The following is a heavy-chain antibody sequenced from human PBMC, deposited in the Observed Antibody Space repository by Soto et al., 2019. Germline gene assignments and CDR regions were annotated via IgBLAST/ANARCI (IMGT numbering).Heavy chain of an antibody. CDR3: ARGGQDFWSGPFDY. Sequence: SETLSLTCTVSGASVTGFYWSWIRQPPGKGLEWIGYVFHSGSSNYNPSLKSRVTISVDTSKSQISLRLTSVTAADTAVYYCARGGQDFWSGPFDYWGQGALVTVSS. D-gene: IGHD3-3*01. CDR2: VFHSGSS. J-gene: IGHJ4*02. V-gene: IGHV4-59*02. CDR1: GASVTGFY.